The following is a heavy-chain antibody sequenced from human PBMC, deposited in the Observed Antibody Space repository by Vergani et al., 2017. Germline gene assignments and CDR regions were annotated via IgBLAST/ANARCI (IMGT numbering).Heavy chain of an antibody. V-gene: IGHV4-39*01. D-gene: IGHD3-22*01. CDR3: ATGGYYDSSGYYGI. Sequence: QLQLQESGPGLVKPSETLSLTCTVSGGSISSSSYYWGWIRQPPGKGLEWIGSINYSGSTYYNPSLKSRVTISVDTSKNQFSLKLSSVTAADTAVYYCATGGYYDSSGYYGIWGQGTMVTVSS. CDR2: INYSGST. J-gene: IGHJ3*02. CDR1: GGSISSSSYY.